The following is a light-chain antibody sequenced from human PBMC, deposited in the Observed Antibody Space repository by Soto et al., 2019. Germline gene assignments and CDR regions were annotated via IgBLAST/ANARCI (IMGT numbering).Light chain of an antibody. V-gene: IGKV3-20*01. CDR1: RSVNSSY. CDR2: GAS. CDR3: QQYGSSPS. Sequence: EIVLTQSPGTLSLSPGERATLSCRASRSVNSSYLAWYQQKPGQAPRLLIYGASSRATGIPDRFSGSGSGTDFTLTISRLEPEDFAVYYCQQYGSSPSFGGGTKVEIK. J-gene: IGKJ4*01.